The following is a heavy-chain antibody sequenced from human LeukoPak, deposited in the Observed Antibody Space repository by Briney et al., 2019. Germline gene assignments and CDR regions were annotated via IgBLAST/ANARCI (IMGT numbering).Heavy chain of an antibody. CDR1: GFTFSRFW. CDR3: VRQWDLPFLN. V-gene: IGHV3-74*01. Sequence: GGSLRLSCAASGFTFSRFWMHWVRQAPGKGLVWVSRINTDGSTTTYADYVKGRLTISRDNAKNTLYLQMNCLRAEDTAVYYCVRQWDLPFLNWGQGTLVTVSS. D-gene: IGHD1-26*01. J-gene: IGHJ4*02. CDR2: INTDGSTT.